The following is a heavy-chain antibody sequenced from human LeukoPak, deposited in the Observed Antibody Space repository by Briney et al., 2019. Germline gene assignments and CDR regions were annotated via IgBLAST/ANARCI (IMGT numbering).Heavy chain of an antibody. J-gene: IGHJ4*02. V-gene: IGHV3-30*18. D-gene: IGHD6-6*01. CDR3: AKGSARYSSSSDY. Sequence: GGSLRLSCAASGFTFSTYGMHWVRQAPGKGLEWVAVISYDGSNKYYADSVKGRFTISRDNSKNTPYLQMNSLRAEDTAVYYCAKGSARYSSSSDYWGQGTLVTVSS. CDR2: ISYDGSNK. CDR1: GFTFSTYG.